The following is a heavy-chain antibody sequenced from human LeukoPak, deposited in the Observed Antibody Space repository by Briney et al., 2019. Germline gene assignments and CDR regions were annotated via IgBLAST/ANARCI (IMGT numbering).Heavy chain of an antibody. CDR2: IIPIFGTA. V-gene: IGHV1-69*01. CDR3: AGVNGDRSIDY. CDR1: GGTFSSYA. J-gene: IGHJ4*02. Sequence: SVTVSCTASGGTFSSYAISWVRQAPGQGLEWMGGIIPIFGTANYAQKFQGRVTITADESTSTAYMELSSLRSEDTAVYYCAGVNGDRSIDYWGQGTLVTVSS. D-gene: IGHD2-21*02.